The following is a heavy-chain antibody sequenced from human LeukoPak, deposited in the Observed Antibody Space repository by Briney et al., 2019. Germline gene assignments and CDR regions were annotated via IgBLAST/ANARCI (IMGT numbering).Heavy chain of an antibody. CDR1: GFTFSDYY. J-gene: IGHJ6*02. V-gene: IGHV3-11*01. D-gene: IGHD1-7*01. CDR3: ARGITGTPPAGYYYYGMDV. CDR2: ISRSGSTI. Sequence: PGGSLRLSCAASGFTFSDYYMSWIRQAPGKGLEWVSYISRSGSTIYYADSVKGRFTISRDNAKNSLYLQMNSLRAEDTAVYYCARGITGTPPAGYYYYGMDVWGQGTTVTVSS.